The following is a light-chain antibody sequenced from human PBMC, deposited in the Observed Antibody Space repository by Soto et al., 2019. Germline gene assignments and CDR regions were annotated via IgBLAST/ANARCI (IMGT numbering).Light chain of an antibody. CDR1: HTIISW. CDR2: TAS. J-gene: IGKJ1*01. V-gene: IGKV1-5*03. CDR3: QHYHSYSEA. Sequence: DIQLTQSPSTLSGSLGDRVTITCPTSHTIISWLACQQQKPGTAPKLLIYTASTVKSGAPSRFSGSGSGTEFTLTISRLQPDDFATYYRQHYHSYSEAFGQGTKV.